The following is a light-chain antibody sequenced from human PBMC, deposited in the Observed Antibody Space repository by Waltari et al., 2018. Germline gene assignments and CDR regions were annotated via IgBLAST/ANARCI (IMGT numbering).Light chain of an antibody. Sequence: QSALTQPRSVSGSPGQSVTISCTGTSSDVGGYNYGSWYQHHPGKAPNLMIYDVSKRPSGVPDRFSGSKSGNTASLTISGLQAEDEGDYYCCSYAGSYTFEVFGGGTKLTVL. V-gene: IGLV2-11*01. CDR3: CSYAGSYTFEV. CDR2: DVS. CDR1: SSDVGGYNY. J-gene: IGLJ3*02.